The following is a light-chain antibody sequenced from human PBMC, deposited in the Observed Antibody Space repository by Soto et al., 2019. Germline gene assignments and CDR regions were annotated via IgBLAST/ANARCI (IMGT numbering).Light chain of an antibody. V-gene: IGKV1-39*01. Sequence: DIQMTQSPSSLSASVGDRVTITCRASHNINNFLNWYQQKPGSAPKLLIYAASNLQSGVPARFSGSGSGTDFTLTINSLQPEDFATYYCQQSDSTPLTFGGGTKVDIK. CDR3: QQSDSTPLT. J-gene: IGKJ4*01. CDR2: AAS. CDR1: HNINNF.